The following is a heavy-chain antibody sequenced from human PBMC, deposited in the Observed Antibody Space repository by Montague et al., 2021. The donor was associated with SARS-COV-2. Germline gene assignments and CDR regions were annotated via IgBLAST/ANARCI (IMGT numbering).Heavy chain of an antibody. J-gene: IGHJ5*01. CDR1: GEYVSAFY. D-gene: IGHD6-25*01. V-gene: IGHV4-59*02. Sequence: SETLSLTCSVSGEYVSAFYWNWLRQSPGKGLEWIGRIYHSGNSNFNPSLKRRLSMSIDTSKSQFSLTLRSVTAADTAIYFCARDPRGGTGYLDSWGQGILVAVSS. CDR3: ARDPRGGTGYLDS. CDR2: IYHSGNS.